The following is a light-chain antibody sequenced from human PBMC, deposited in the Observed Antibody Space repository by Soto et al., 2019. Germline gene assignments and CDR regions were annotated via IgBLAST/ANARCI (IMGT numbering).Light chain of an antibody. V-gene: IGKV1-9*01. J-gene: IGKJ5*01. CDR3: QQLFDSPIT. Sequence: GESVTITCRASQVISTSLAWYQLKPGKAPKLLIYAASTLESGVPSRFSATVSGTEFSITITSLQPEDFETYYCQQLFDSPITFGQGTRLEIK. CDR1: QVISTS. CDR2: AAS.